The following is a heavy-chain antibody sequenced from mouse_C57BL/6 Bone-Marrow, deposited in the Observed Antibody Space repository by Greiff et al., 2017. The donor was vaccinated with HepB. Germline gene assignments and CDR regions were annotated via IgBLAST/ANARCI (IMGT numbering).Heavy chain of an antibody. J-gene: IGHJ4*01. V-gene: IGHV1-55*01. Sequence: QVQLKQSGAELVKPGASVKMSCKASGYTFTSYWITWVKQRPGQGLEWIGDIYPGSGSTNYNEKFKSKATLTVDTSSSTAYMQLSSLTSEDSAVYYCASYYYDYDGGYYYAMDYWGQGTSVTVSS. CDR1: GYTFTSYW. CDR3: ASYYYDYDGGYYYAMDY. CDR2: IYPGSGST. D-gene: IGHD2-4*01.